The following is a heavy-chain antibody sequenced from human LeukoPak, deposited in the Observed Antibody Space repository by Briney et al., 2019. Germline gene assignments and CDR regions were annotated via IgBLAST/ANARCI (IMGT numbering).Heavy chain of an antibody. J-gene: IGHJ4*02. D-gene: IGHD4-17*01. CDR3: VRSPSGDYGDYLYYFDY. CDR1: GYTFTGYY. Sequence: ASVKVSCKASGYTFTGYYMHWVRQAPGQGLEWMGWINPNSGGTNYAQKFQGRVTMTRDTSISTAYMELSRLRSDDTAVYYCVRSPSGDYGDYLYYFDYWGQGTLVTVSS. V-gene: IGHV1-2*02. CDR2: INPNSGGT.